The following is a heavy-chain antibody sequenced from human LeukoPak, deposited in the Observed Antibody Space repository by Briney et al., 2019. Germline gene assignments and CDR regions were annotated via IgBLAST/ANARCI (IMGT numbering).Heavy chain of an antibody. CDR2: IYSGGST. CDR3: ARGPRTTAYYYYYMDV. V-gene: IGHV3-53*01. D-gene: IGHD4-11*01. J-gene: IGHJ6*03. CDR1: GFTVSSNY. Sequence: GGSLRLSCAASGFTVSSNYMSWVRQAPGKGLEWVSVIYSGGSTYYADSVKGRFTISRDNSKNTLYLQMNSLRAEDTALYYCARGPRTTAYYYYYMDVWGKGTTVTVSS.